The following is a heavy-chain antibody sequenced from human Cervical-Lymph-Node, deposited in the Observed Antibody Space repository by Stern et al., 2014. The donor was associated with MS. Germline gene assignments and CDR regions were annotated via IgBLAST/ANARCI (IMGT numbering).Heavy chain of an antibody. V-gene: IGHV3-23*04. CDR1: GFTFSSYT. D-gene: IGHD3-10*01. Sequence: EVQLVESGGGLVHPGGSLRLSCEASGFTFSSYTMSWVRQAPGKGLEWVSSITGSGGNTYYTHSVKGRFTISRDKSRNTVGLQLHSLRAEDTALYHCAKDLPYASGTPTYWGQGTLFTVSS. CDR2: ITGSGGNT. J-gene: IGHJ4*02. CDR3: AKDLPYASGTPTY.